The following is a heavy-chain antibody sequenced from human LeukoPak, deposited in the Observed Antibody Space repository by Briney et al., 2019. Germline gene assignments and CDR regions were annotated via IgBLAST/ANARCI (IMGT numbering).Heavy chain of an antibody. D-gene: IGHD2-2*01. J-gene: IGHJ3*02. Sequence: ASVKVSCKASGYTFTTYAINWVRQAPGQGLEWMGWINSHSGDTNYARNLQGRVTMTRDTSLTTAYMELSSMRSDDTAVYYCARDVGNAVVKPAAIWALDIWGQGTMVTVSS. CDR2: INSHSGDT. CDR1: GYTFTTYA. V-gene: IGHV1-2*02. CDR3: ARDVGNAVVKPAAIWALDI.